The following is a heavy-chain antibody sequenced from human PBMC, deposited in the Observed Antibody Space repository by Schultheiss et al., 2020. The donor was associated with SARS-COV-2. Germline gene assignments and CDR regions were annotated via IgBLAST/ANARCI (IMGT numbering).Heavy chain of an antibody. CDR2: IYYSGST. CDR1: GGSISSSSYY. J-gene: IGHJ6*03. D-gene: IGHD3-3*01. Sequence: SETLSLTCTVSGGSISSSSYYWSWIRQPPGKGLEWIGYIYYSGSTNYNPSLKSRVTISVDTSKNQFSLKLSSVTAADTAVYYCARDGNYDFWSGYYQYYMDVWGKGTTVTVSS. CDR3: ARDGNYDFWSGYYQYYMDV. V-gene: IGHV4-61*01.